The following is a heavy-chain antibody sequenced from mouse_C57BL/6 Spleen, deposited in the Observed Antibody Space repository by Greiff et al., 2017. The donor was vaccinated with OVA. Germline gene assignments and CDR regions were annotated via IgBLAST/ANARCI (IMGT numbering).Heavy chain of an antibody. Sequence: QVQLQQPGTELVKPGASVTLSCKASGYTFTSYWMHWVKQRPGQGLEWIGNINPSNGGPNYNETFKSKATLTVDKSSSTAYMQLSSLTSEDSAVYYCARPYSNYDYYAMDYWGQGTSVTVSS. D-gene: IGHD2-5*01. CDR3: ARPYSNYDYYAMDY. CDR2: INPSNGGP. J-gene: IGHJ4*01. V-gene: IGHV1-53*01. CDR1: GYTFTSYW.